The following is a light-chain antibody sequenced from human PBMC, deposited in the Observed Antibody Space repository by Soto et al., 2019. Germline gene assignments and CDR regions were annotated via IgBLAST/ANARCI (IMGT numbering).Light chain of an antibody. V-gene: IGKV3-20*01. CDR1: QSVSSY. CDR2: DAS. J-gene: IGKJ1*01. CDR3: QQYGSSLRT. Sequence: EIVMTQSPATLSVSPGERATLSCRASQSVSSYLAWYQQKPGQVPRLLIYDASNRTTGIPARFSGSGSGTELTLTISRLEPEDFAVYYCQQYGSSLRTFGQGTKVDIK.